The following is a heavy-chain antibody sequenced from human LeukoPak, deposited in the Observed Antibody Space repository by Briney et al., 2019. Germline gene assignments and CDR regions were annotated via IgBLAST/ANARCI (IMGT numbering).Heavy chain of an antibody. Sequence: GGSLRLSCAASGFTFSDYYMSWIRQAPGKGLEWVSYISSGSTIYYADSVKGRFTISRDNAKNSLYLQMNSLRAGDTAVYYCARDLTVTTSWFDPWGQGTLVTVSS. CDR1: GFTFSDYY. D-gene: IGHD4-11*01. V-gene: IGHV3-11*01. CDR2: ISSGSTI. J-gene: IGHJ5*02. CDR3: ARDLTVTTSWFDP.